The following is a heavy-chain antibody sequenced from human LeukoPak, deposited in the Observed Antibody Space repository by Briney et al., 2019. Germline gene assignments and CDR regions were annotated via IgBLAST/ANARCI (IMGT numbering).Heavy chain of an antibody. Sequence: PSETLSLTCTVSGGFISSYYWSWIRQPPGKGLEWIGYIYYSGSTNYNPSLKSRVTISVDTSKNQFSLKLSSVTAADTAVYYCARGHLVFDYWGQGTLVTVSS. CDR2: IYYSGST. V-gene: IGHV4-59*01. D-gene: IGHD1-26*01. CDR3: ARGHLVFDY. J-gene: IGHJ4*02. CDR1: GGFISSYY.